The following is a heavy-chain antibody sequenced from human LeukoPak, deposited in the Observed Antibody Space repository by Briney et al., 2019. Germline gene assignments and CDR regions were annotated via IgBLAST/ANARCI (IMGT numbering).Heavy chain of an antibody. D-gene: IGHD1-26*01. V-gene: IGHV3-23*01. J-gene: IGHJ6*01. CDR3: AKMKGHPLPKYYMDV. CDR2: ISGSGDNT. CDR1: GFTLSGFA. Sequence: PGGSLRLSCAASGFTLSGFAMSWARRTPGKGLEWVSGISGSGDNTLYADSVKGRFTISRDNSKNTLYLEMNSLRAEDTAIYYCAKMKGHPLPKYYMDVWGQGTTVTVSS.